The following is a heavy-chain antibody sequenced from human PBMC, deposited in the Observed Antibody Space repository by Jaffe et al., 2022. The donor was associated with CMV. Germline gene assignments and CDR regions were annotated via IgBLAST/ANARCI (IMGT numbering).Heavy chain of an antibody. D-gene: IGHD3-3*01. CDR3: ARSSAYYDFWSGLFDY. J-gene: IGHJ4*02. Sequence: QVQLQESGPGLVKPSETLSLTCTVSGGSISSYYWSWIRQPPGKGLEWIGYIYYSGSTNYNPSLKSRVTISVDTSKNQFSLKLSSVTAADTAVYYCARSSAYYDFWSGLFDYWGQGTLVTVSS. CDR1: GGSISSYY. CDR2: IYYSGST. V-gene: IGHV4-59*08.